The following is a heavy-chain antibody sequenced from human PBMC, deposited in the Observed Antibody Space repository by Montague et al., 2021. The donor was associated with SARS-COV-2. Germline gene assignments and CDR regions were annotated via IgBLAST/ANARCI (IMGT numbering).Heavy chain of an antibody. CDR3: ARGCLAGGSYDIWSFSDTSPLDY. Sequence: SETLSLTCAVYGGSFSAHSWSWIRQSPVKGLEWIGEINHRGSTTYMSSLNSRFSMSVDTSKNQFSLKMSPVTAADTAIYYCARGCLAGGSYDIWSFSDTSPLDYWGQGTQVTVSS. CDR2: INHRGST. J-gene: IGHJ4*02. V-gene: IGHV4-34*01. D-gene: IGHD3/OR15-3a*01. CDR1: GGSFSAHS.